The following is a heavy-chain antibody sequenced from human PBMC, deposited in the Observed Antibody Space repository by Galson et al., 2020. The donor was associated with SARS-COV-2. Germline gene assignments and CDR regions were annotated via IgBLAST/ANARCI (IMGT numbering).Heavy chain of an antibody. D-gene: IGHD3-3*01. J-gene: IGHJ6*03. Sequence: GGSLRLSCAASGFTFSSYAMHWVRQAPGKGLEWVAVISYDGSNKYYADSVKGRFTISRDNSKNKLYLQMNSLRAEDTAVYYCAREYYDFWSGYYAPGYMDVWGKGTTVTVSS. CDR3: AREYYDFWSGYYAPGYMDV. V-gene: IGHV3-30*01. CDR1: GFTFSSYA. CDR2: ISYDGSNK.